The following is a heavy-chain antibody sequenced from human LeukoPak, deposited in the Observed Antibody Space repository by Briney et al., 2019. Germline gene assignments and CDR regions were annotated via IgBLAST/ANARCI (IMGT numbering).Heavy chain of an antibody. V-gene: IGHV1-24*01. CDR1: GYTLTELS. D-gene: IGHD3-10*01. Sequence: ASVKVSCKVSGYTLTELSMHWVRQAPGKGLEWMGGFDPENSKTIYAQKFQGRVTMTEDTSTDTAYMELSSLRSEDTAVYYCARGGYYYGSGIKYWGQGTLVTVSS. CDR3: ARGGYYYGSGIKY. CDR2: FDPENSKT. J-gene: IGHJ4*02.